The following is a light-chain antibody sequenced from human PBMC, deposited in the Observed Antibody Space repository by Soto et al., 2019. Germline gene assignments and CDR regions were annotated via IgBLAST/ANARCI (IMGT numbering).Light chain of an antibody. V-gene: IGKV3-15*01. CDR3: QQYNTWPPAWT. CDR2: GAS. CDR1: QSVRSN. J-gene: IGKJ1*01. Sequence: EIVMTQSPATLSVSPGERATLSWRASQSVRSNLAWYQQKPGQSPRLLIYGASTRATGIPARFSGSGSGTQFTLTISSLQSEDFAVYYCQQYNTWPPAWTFGQGTKVDIK.